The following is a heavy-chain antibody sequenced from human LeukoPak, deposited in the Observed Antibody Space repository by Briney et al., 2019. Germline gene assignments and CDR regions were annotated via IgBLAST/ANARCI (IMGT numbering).Heavy chain of an antibody. Sequence: ASVKVSCKASVGSFSDYPINWVRQAPGQGLEWLGGIIPKYSASNYAQAFQGRVTITADESTNTVYMEMSGLRPDDTAVYYCVRPDRIFGVPAAFDAWGQGTLVAVSS. J-gene: IGHJ3*01. CDR3: VRPDRIFGVPAAFDA. CDR2: IIPKYSAS. D-gene: IGHD3-3*02. V-gene: IGHV1-69*13. CDR1: VGSFSDYP.